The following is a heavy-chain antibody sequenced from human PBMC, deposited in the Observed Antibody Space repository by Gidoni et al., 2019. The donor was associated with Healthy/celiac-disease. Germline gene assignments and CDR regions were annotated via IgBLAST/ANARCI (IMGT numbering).Heavy chain of an antibody. J-gene: IGHJ4*02. CDR2: IYTSGST. V-gene: IGHV4-61*02. Sequence: QVQLQESGPGLVKPSQTLSLTCTVSGGSISSGSYYWSWIRQPAGKGLEWIGRIYTSGSTNYNPSLKSRVTISVDTSKNQFSLKLSSVTAADTAVYYCARQKAQQLLVDYWGQGTLVTVSS. D-gene: IGHD6-13*01. CDR1: GGSISSGSYY. CDR3: ARQKAQQLLVDY.